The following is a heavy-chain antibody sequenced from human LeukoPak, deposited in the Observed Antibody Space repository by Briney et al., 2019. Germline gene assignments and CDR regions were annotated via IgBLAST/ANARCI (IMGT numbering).Heavy chain of an antibody. CDR2: IRSKANSYAT. CDR3: TRRITSVAGTMTDV. Sequence: GGSLKLSCAASGFTFSGSAMHWFRQASGKGLEWVGRIRSKANSYATAYAASVKGRFTISRDDSKNTAYLQMNSLKTEDTAVYYCTRRITSVAGTMTDVWGQGTTVTVSS. V-gene: IGHV3-73*01. J-gene: IGHJ6*02. CDR1: GFTFSGSA. D-gene: IGHD6-19*01.